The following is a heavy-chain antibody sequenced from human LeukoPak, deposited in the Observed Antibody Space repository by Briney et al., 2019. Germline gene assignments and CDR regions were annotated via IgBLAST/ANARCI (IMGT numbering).Heavy chain of an antibody. CDR1: GFTFSSYS. CDR2: ISGSGGST. V-gene: IGHV3-23*01. D-gene: IGHD7-27*01. Sequence: PGGSLRLSCAASGFTFSSYSMNWVRQAPGKGLEWVSAISGSGGSTYYADSVKGRFTISRDNSKNTLYLQMNSLRAEDTAVYYCAKSPSGVLDAFDIWGQGTMVTVSS. CDR3: AKSPSGVLDAFDI. J-gene: IGHJ3*02.